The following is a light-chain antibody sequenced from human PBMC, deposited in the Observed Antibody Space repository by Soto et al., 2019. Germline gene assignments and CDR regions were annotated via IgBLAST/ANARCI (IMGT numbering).Light chain of an antibody. V-gene: IGKV3-11*01. J-gene: IGKJ4*01. CDR2: EAS. Sequence: EIVLTQSPATLSLSPGERATLSCRASQSVSSQLAWYQQKPGHAPRLLIYEASNRATGIPARFSGSGSGTDFTLTISSLEPEDFALYYCQQRRDWPLTFGGGTQVEIK. CDR3: QQRRDWPLT. CDR1: QSVSSQ.